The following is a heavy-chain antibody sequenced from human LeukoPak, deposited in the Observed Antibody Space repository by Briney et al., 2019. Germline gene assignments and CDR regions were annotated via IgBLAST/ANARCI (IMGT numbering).Heavy chain of an antibody. CDR2: IKQDGSNK. D-gene: IGHD2-15*01. CDR1: GFTFSSYW. J-gene: IGHJ6*02. V-gene: IGHV3-7*01. Sequence: GGSLRLSCAASGFTFSSYWMSWVRQAPGKGLEWVANIKQDGSNKYYADSVKGRFTISRDNSKNTLYLQMNSLRAEDTAVYYCAKDAALDYYYGMDVWGQGTTVTVSS. CDR3: AKDAALDYYYGMDV.